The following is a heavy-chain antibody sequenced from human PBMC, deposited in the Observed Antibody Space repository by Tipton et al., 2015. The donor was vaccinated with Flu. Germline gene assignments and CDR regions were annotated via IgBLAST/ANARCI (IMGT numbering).Heavy chain of an antibody. Sequence: GSLRLSCAAPGFTFSSYWMNWVRQAPGKGLEWVANINQGGSQRYYVDSVKGRFTISRDNAKRSLYLQLDSLRAEDTGVYYCSISLNSWGQGTLVTVSS. CDR3: SISLNS. J-gene: IGHJ5*02. CDR1: GFTFSSYW. V-gene: IGHV3-7*01. CDR2: INQGGSQR.